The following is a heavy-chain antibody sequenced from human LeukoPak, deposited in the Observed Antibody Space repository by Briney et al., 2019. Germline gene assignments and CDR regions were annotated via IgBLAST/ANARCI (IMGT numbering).Heavy chain of an antibody. CDR1: GFTFSSYW. CDR2: INSDGSST. D-gene: IGHD1-26*01. V-gene: IGHV3-74*01. J-gene: IGHJ6*02. Sequence: GGSLRLSCAASGFTFSSYWMYWVRQGPGKGLVWVSRINSDGSSTRYADSVKGRFTISRDNAKNTLYLQMNSLRAEDTAVYYCARGSYSHYGMDVWGQGTTVTVSS. CDR3: ARGSYSHYGMDV.